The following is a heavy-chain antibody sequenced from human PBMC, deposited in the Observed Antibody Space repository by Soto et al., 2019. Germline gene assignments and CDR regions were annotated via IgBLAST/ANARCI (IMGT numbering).Heavy chain of an antibody. J-gene: IGHJ4*02. D-gene: IGHD6-19*01. CDR1: GYTFTNHG. V-gene: IGHV1-69*13. Sequence: GXSVKVSCKTSGYTFTNHGISWVRQAPGQGLEWMGGIIPIFGTANYAQKFQGRVTITADESTSTAYMELSSLRSEDTAVYYCASGRTVFSYFDYWGQGTLVTVSS. CDR3: ASGRTVFSYFDY. CDR2: IIPIFGTA.